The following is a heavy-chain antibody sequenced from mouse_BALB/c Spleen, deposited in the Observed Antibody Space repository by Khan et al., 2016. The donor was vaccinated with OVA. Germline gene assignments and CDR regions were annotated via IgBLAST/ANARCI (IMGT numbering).Heavy chain of an antibody. V-gene: IGHV2-6-5*01. Sequence: QVQLKQSGPGLVAPSQSLSITCTVSGFSLTDYAVSWIRQPPGKGLEWLGVIWVSGSKYYNSVLKPRLSISKDNFKSQVFLMMNSLQADGTAMYYCARDPPYYSMDYWGQGTSVTVSS. CDR2: IWVSGSK. CDR1: GFSLTDYA. CDR3: ARDPPYYSMDY. J-gene: IGHJ4*01.